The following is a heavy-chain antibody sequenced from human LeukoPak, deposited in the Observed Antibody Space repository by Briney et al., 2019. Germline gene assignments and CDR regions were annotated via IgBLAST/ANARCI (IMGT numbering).Heavy chain of an antibody. CDR3: TRDRWRDYYDSSGYYYY. CDR1: GFTFGDYA. D-gene: IGHD3-22*01. J-gene: IGHJ4*02. CDR2: IRSKAYGGTT. V-gene: IGHV3-49*03. Sequence: PGGSLRLSCTASGFTFGDYAMSWFRQAPGKGLEWVGFIRSKAYGGTTEYAASVKGRFTISRDDSKSIAYLQMNSLKTEDTAVYYCTRDRWRDYYDSSGYYYYWGQGTLVTVSS.